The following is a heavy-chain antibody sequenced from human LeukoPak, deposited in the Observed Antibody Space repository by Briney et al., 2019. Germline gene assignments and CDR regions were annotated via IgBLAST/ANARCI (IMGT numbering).Heavy chain of an antibody. Sequence: ASVKVSCKASGYTFTGYYMHWVRQAPGQGLEWMGWISPYSGGTTYAQNFQGRVTMTRDTSISTAYMELSSLTSDGTAVYYCARKSGYTYSFDYWGQGALVTVSS. V-gene: IGHV1-2*02. CDR3: ARKSGYTYSFDY. D-gene: IGHD5-18*01. CDR2: ISPYSGGT. J-gene: IGHJ4*02. CDR1: GYTFTGYY.